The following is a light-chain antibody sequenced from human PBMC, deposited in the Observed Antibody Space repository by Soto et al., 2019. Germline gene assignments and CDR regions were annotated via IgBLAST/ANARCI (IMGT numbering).Light chain of an antibody. Sequence: QSVLTQPPSASGTPGQRVTISCSGSSSNIENNYVYWYQMVPGTAPKLLIYRNNQRPSGVPDRFSGSRSGTSASLAISGLRSEDEADYYCAAGDDSLRGRGVFGGGTKLTVL. CDR3: AAGDDSLRGRGV. CDR2: RNN. J-gene: IGLJ2*01. V-gene: IGLV1-47*01. CDR1: SSNIENNY.